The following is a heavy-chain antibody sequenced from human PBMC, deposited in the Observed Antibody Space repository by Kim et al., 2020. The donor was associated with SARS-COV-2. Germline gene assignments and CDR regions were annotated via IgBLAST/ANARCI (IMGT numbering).Heavy chain of an antibody. CDR3: ARGGRYYYDSSGYYYRRYYGMDV. J-gene: IGHJ6*02. V-gene: IGHV5-51*01. CDR1: GYSFTSYW. Sequence: GESLKISCKGSGYSFTSYWIGWVRQMPGKGLEWMGIIYPGDSDTRYSPSFQGQVTISADKSISTAYLQWSSLKASDTAMYYCARGGRYYYDSSGYYYRRYYGMDVWGQGTTVTVSS. CDR2: IYPGDSDT. D-gene: IGHD3-22*01.